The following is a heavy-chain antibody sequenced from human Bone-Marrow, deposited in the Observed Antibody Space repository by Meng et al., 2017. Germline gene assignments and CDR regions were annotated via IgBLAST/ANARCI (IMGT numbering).Heavy chain of an antibody. CDR1: GGSISSGCYY. Sequence: SETLSLTCTVSGGSISSGCYYWSWIRQHPGKGLEWIGYIYDSGTTYYNPSLKSRVTISVDTSKNQFSLKLSSVTAADTAVYYCARAPYYYDNSGYYRFGTNWFDPWGQGTLVTVSS. J-gene: IGHJ5*02. D-gene: IGHD3-22*01. CDR3: ARAPYYYDNSGYYRFGTNWFDP. V-gene: IGHV4-31*03. CDR2: IYDSGTT.